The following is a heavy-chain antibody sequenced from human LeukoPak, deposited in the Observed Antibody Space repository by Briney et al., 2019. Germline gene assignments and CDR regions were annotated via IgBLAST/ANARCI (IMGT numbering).Heavy chain of an antibody. CDR1: GGSISSYY. V-gene: IGHV4-59*01. CDR3: ARAYGDILTGYPYFDY. Sequence: SETLSLTCTVSGGSISSYYWSWIRQPPGKGLEWIGYIYYSGSTNYNPSLKGRVTISVDTSKNQFSLKLSSATAADTAVYYCARAYGDILTGYPYFDYWGQGTLVTVSS. CDR2: IYYSGST. D-gene: IGHD3-9*01. J-gene: IGHJ4*02.